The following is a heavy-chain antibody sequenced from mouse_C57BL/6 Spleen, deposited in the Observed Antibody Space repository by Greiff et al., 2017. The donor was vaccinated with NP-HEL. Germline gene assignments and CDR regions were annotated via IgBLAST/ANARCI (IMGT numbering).Heavy chain of an antibody. CDR3: ASHHMVTTVYYAMDY. J-gene: IGHJ4*01. CDR2: IWSGGST. Sequence: QVQLKQSGPGLVQPSQSLSITCTVSGFSLTSYGVHWVRQSPGKGLEWLGVIWSGGSTDYNAAFISRLSISKDNSKSQVFFKMNSLQADDTAIYYCASHHMVTTVYYAMDYWGQGTSVTVSS. CDR1: GFSLTSYG. D-gene: IGHD2-2*01. V-gene: IGHV2-2*01.